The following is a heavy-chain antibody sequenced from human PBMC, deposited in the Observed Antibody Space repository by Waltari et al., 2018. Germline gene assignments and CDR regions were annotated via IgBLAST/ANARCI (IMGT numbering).Heavy chain of an antibody. CDR2: INPNSGGT. Sequence: QVQLVQSGAEVKKPGASVKVSCKASGYTFTGYYMHWVRQAPGQGLEWMGRINPNSGGTNYAQKFQGRVTMTRDTSISTAYMELSRLRSDDTAVYYCASVPGAAAMMGVIATYAFDIWGQGTMVTVSS. CDR1: GYTFTGYY. J-gene: IGHJ3*02. D-gene: IGHD2-2*01. CDR3: ASVPGAAAMMGVIATYAFDI. V-gene: IGHV1-2*06.